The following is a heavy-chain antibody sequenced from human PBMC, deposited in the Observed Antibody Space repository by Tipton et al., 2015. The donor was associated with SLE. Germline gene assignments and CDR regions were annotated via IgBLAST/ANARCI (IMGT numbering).Heavy chain of an antibody. Sequence: TLSLTCTVSGGSISGHYWSWIRQPPGKGLEWIGYIYYSGSTNYNPSLKSRVTISVDTSKNQFSLKLSSVTAADTAVYYCARDRRIAVATYWYFDLWGRGTLVTVSS. CDR3: ARDRRIAVATYWYFDL. D-gene: IGHD6-19*01. V-gene: IGHV4-59*11. J-gene: IGHJ2*01. CDR2: IYYSGST. CDR1: GGSISGHY.